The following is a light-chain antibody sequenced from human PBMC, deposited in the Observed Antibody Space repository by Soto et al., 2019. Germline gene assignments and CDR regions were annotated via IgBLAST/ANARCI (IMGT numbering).Light chain of an antibody. CDR3: QQDYNLRT. J-gene: IGKJ1*01. Sequence: EIVLTQSPGTLSLSPGERATLSCRASQSLSSSQLAWYQQKPGQAPRLLIYGASTRATGIPARFSGSGSGTDFTLTISSLQPEDFAVYYCQQDYNLRTFGQGTKVDIK. CDR2: GAS. V-gene: IGKV3D-7*01. CDR1: QSLSSSQ.